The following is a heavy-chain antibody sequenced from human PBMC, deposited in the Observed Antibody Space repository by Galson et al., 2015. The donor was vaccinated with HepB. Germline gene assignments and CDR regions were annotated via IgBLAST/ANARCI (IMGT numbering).Heavy chain of an antibody. CDR3: AKGLYSSSWQHDAFDI. Sequence: SLRLSCAASGFTFSSYGMHWVRQAPGKGLEWVAFIRYDGSNKYYADSVKGRFTISRDNSKNTLYLQMNGLRAEDTAVYYCAKGLYSSSWQHDAFDIWGQGTMVTVSS. J-gene: IGHJ3*02. V-gene: IGHV3-30*02. D-gene: IGHD6-13*01. CDR2: IRYDGSNK. CDR1: GFTFSSYG.